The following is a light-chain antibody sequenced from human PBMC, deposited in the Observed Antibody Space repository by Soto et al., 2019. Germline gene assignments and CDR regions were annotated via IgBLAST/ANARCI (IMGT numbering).Light chain of an antibody. Sequence: EVVMRHSPATLSVSPGECAALSWRASQGIGHTLAWYQHKPGQTPRLLIYDTSTRATGVPARFSGSRSGTEFTLTINSLQSEDFAVYYCQRYNNWPLTFGGGTKVDIK. V-gene: IGKV3-15*01. CDR3: QRYNNWPLT. CDR1: QGIGHT. J-gene: IGKJ4*01. CDR2: DTS.